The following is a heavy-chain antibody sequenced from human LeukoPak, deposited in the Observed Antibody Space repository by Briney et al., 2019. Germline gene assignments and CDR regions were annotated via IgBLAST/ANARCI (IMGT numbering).Heavy chain of an antibody. Sequence: PSETLSLTCTVSGGSFSTYYWSWIRQPAGKGLEWIGRIYTSGSTNYIPSLKSRVTMSVDTSKNQFSLKLSSVTAADTAVYYCARHYSYYYMDVWGKGTTVTVSS. J-gene: IGHJ6*03. CDR1: GGSFSTYY. V-gene: IGHV4-4*07. CDR3: ARHYSYYYMDV. CDR2: IYTSGST.